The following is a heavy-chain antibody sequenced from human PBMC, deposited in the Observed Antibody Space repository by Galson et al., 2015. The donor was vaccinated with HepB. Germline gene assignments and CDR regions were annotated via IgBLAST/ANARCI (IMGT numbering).Heavy chain of an antibody. CDR2: INPNSGGT. J-gene: IGHJ6*03. CDR1: GYTFTGYY. CDR3: ACVVVPASYEEYYMDV. V-gene: IGHV1-2*06. D-gene: IGHD2-2*01. Sequence: QSGAEVKKPGESLRISCKASGYTFTGYYMHWVRQAPGQGLEWMGRINPNSGGTNYAQKFQGRVTMTRDTSISTAYMELSRLRSDDTAVYYCACVVVPASYEEYYMDVWGKGTTVTVSS.